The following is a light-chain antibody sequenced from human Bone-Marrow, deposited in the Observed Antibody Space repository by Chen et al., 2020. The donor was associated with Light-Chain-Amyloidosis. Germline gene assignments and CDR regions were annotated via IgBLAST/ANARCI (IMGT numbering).Light chain of an antibody. CDR1: QDLSTW. J-gene: IGKJ5*01. CDR2: GAS. Sequence: DIQLTQAPSFVSASVGDRITITCRASQDLSTWLAWYQQTPGRAPKLLISGASNLETGVPSRFSGTGSGTEFTLTISSLQPEDFATYYCQQANSFPPAFGQGTRLEIK. V-gene: IGKV1-12*01. CDR3: QQANSFPPA.